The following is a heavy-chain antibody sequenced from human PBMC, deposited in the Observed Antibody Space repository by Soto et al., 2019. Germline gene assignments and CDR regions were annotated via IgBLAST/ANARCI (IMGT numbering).Heavy chain of an antibody. CDR3: ARDRRYSSGYRNWFDP. D-gene: IGHD3-22*01. V-gene: IGHV1-46*03. J-gene: IGHJ5*02. CDR2: IKPSGGST. CDR1: GYTFTSYY. Sequence: KENRASVKVSCKASGYTFTSYYMHWVRQAPGQGLEWMGIIKPSGGSTSYAQKFQGRVTMTRDTSTSTVYMELSSLRSEDTAVYYCARDRRYSSGYRNWFDPWGQGTLVTVSS.